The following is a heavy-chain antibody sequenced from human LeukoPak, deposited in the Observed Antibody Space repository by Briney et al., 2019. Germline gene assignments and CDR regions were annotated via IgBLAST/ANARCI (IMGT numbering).Heavy chain of an antibody. CDR3: AKSFLVGATGGVDY. Sequence: GGSLRLSCAASGFTCSSYAMSWVRQAPGKGLEWVSAISGSGGSTYYADSVKGRFTISRDNSKNTLYLQMNSLRAEDTAVYYCAKSFLVGATGGVDYWGQGTLVTVSS. CDR1: GFTCSSYA. CDR2: ISGSGGST. V-gene: IGHV3-23*01. D-gene: IGHD1-26*01. J-gene: IGHJ4*02.